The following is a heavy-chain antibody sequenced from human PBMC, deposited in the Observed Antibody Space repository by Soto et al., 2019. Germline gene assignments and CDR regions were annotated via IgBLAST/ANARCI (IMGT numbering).Heavy chain of an antibody. D-gene: IGHD3-22*01. CDR2: IIPIFGTA. V-gene: IGHV1-69*13. CDR3: ATHSTSGYYHRGCFDY. Sequence: SVKVSCKASGGTFSSYAISWVRQAPGQGLEWMGGIIPIFGTANYAQKFQGRVTITADESTSTASIELSSLRSEDTAVNYSATHSTSGYYHRGCFDYWGHGTLVTVSS. J-gene: IGHJ4*01. CDR1: GGTFSSYA.